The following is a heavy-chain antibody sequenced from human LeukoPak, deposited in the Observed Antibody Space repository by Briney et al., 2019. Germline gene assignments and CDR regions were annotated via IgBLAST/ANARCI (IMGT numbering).Heavy chain of an antibody. D-gene: IGHD6-19*01. CDR1: GFTVSNNY. CDR2: IYSGGST. CDR3: ARGFRYSTGWGYFDY. V-gene: IGHV3-66*01. Sequence: PGGSLRLSCAASGFTVSNNYMSWVRQAPGKGLEWVSVIYSGGSTFYADSVKGRFTISRDNSKNTLYLQMNSLRAEDTGVYFCARGFRYSTGWGYFDYWGQGTQVTVSS. J-gene: IGHJ4*02.